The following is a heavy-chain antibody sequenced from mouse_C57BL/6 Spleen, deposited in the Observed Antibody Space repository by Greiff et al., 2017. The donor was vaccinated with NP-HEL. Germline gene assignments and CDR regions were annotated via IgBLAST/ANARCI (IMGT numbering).Heavy chain of an antibody. Sequence: VKLMESGAELARPGASVKMSCKASGYTFTSYTMHWVKQRPGQGLEWIGYINPSSGYTKYNQKFKDKATLTADKSSSTAYMQLSSLTSEDSAVYYCARRESTMVFDYWGQGTTLTVSS. V-gene: IGHV1-4*01. D-gene: IGHD2-1*01. J-gene: IGHJ2*01. CDR1: GYTFTSYT. CDR2: INPSSGYT. CDR3: ARRESTMVFDY.